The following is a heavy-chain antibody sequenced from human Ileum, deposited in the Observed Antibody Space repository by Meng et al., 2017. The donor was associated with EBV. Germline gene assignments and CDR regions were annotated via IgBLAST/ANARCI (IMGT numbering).Heavy chain of an antibody. CDR3: ARVGQWLPINY. J-gene: IGHJ4*02. V-gene: IGHV4-4*02. Sequence: QVLLPESGPGRVKPSGALPLTCAVCGGSISSSNWWSWVRQPPGKGLEWIGEIYHSGSTNYNPSLKSRVTISVDKSKNQFSLNLSSVTAADTAVYYCARVGQWLPINYWGQGTLVTVSS. CDR1: GGSISSSNW. CDR2: IYHSGST. D-gene: IGHD6-19*01.